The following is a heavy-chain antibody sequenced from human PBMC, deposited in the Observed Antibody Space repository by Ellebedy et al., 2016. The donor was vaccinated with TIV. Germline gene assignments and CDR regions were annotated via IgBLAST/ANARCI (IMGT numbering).Heavy chain of an antibody. J-gene: IGHJ4*02. V-gene: IGHV5-51*01. CDR1: GYSFTSYW. Sequence: GESLKISXKGSGYSFTSYWIGWVRQMPGKGLEWMGIIYPGDSDTRYSPSFQGQVTISADKSISTAYLQWSSLKASDTAMYYCAVQAAGPKSRLDYWGQGTLVTVSS. CDR3: AVQAAGPKSRLDY. D-gene: IGHD6-13*01. CDR2: IYPGDSDT.